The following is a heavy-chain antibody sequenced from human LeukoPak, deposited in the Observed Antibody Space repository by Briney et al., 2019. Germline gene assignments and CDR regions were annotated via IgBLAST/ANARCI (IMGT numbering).Heavy chain of an antibody. CDR1: GFTFSSYS. V-gene: IGHV3-48*04. CDR2: ISTSSSTI. CDR3: AIAPSPA. Sequence: GGSLRLSCAASGFTFSSYSMTWVRQAPGKGLEWVSYISTSSSTIYYADSVKGRFTISRDNVKNSLYLQMNSLRAEDTAVYYCAIAPSPAWGQGTLVTVSS. J-gene: IGHJ5*02.